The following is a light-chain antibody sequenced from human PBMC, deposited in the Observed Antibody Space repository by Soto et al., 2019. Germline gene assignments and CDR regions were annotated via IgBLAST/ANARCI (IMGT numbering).Light chain of an antibody. CDR3: QQYGSSPRT. Sequence: EIVLTQSPGTLSLSPGXRATLSCRASQSVSSSYLAWYQQKPGQAPRLLIYGASSRATGIPDRFSGSGSGTDFTLTISRLEPEDFAVYYCQQYGSSPRTFGQGTKVEI. CDR2: GAS. V-gene: IGKV3-20*01. J-gene: IGKJ1*01. CDR1: QSVSSSY.